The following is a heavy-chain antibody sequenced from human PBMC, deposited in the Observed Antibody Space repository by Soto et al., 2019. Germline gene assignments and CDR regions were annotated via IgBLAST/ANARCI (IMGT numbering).Heavy chain of an antibody. Sequence: SVKVSFKASGGTFSSYAISWVRQAPGQGLEWMGGIIPIFGTANYAQKFQGRVTITADESTSTAYMELSSLRSEDTAVYYCARGREAAAGNWFDPWGQGTLVTVSS. CDR2: IIPIFGTA. J-gene: IGHJ5*02. V-gene: IGHV1-69*13. D-gene: IGHD6-13*01. CDR1: GGTFSSYA. CDR3: ARGREAAAGNWFDP.